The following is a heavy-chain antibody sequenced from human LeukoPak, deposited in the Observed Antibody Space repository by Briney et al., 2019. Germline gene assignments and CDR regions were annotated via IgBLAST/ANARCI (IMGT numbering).Heavy chain of an antibody. V-gene: IGHV4-39*07. Sequence: SETLSLTCTVSGGSISSSSYYWGWIRQPPGKGLEWIGSIYYSGSTYYNPSLKSRVTISVDTSKNQFSLKLSSVTAADTAVYYCARGVVIAPQTFDYWGQGTLVTVSS. J-gene: IGHJ4*02. CDR2: IYYSGST. CDR3: ARGVVIAPQTFDY. D-gene: IGHD2-21*01. CDR1: GGSISSSSYY.